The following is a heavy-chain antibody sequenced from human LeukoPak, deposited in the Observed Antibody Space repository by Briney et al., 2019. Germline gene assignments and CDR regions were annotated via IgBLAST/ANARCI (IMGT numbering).Heavy chain of an antibody. CDR2: IIPIFGTA. J-gene: IGHJ4*02. D-gene: IGHD3-22*01. CDR3: ARDSAGQPDYYDSSGYFDY. CDR1: GGTFSSYA. Sequence: SVKVSCKASGGTFSSYAISWVRQAPGQGLEWMGRIIPIFGTANYAQKFQGRVTITTDESTSTAYMELSSLRSEDKAVYYCARDSAGQPDYYDSSGYFDYWGQGTLVTVSS. V-gene: IGHV1-69*05.